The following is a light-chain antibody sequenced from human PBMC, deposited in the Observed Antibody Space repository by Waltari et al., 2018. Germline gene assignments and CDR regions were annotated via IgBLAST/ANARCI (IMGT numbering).Light chain of an antibody. CDR3: QQYSAYPET. CDR1: QSISSW. V-gene: IGKV1-5*03. Sequence: DLQMTQSPSTLSASIGDRVTITCRASQSISSWLAWYKQKPGKAPKLLIYKASSLESGVPSRFSGSGSGTEFTLTISSLQPDDSATYYCQQYSAYPETFGQGTKVEIK. CDR2: KAS. J-gene: IGKJ1*01.